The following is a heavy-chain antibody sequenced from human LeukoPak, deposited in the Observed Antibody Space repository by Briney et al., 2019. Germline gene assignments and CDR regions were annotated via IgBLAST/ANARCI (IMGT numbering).Heavy chain of an antibody. J-gene: IGHJ3*01. CDR2: IKNQLEGETT. V-gene: IGHV3-15*01. Sequence: GGPLRLSCEASGFTFSNAWMNWVRQAPGKGLEWVGRIKNQLEGETTDYAAPVKGRFTISRDDSKNTLYLQMNSLQTEDTAVYYCIRYKYDSRGYHLGAFDLWGQGTVVTVSS. CDR3: IRYKYDSRGYHLGAFDL. D-gene: IGHD3-22*01. CDR1: GFTFSNAW.